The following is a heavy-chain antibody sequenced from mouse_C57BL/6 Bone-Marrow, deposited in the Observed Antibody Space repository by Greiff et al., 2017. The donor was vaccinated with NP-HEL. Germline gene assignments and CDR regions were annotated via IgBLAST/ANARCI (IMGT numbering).Heavy chain of an antibody. CDR2: IYPRSGNT. CDR3: AIIWSYYYGSSHWYFDV. V-gene: IGHV1-81*01. Sequence: QVQLQQSGAELARPGASVKLSCKASGYTFTSYGISWVKQRTGQGLEWIGEIYPRSGNTYYNEKFKGKATLTAYKSSSTAYMELRSLTSEDSAVYFCAIIWSYYYGSSHWYFDVWGTGTTVTVSS. CDR1: GYTFTSYG. J-gene: IGHJ1*03. D-gene: IGHD1-1*01.